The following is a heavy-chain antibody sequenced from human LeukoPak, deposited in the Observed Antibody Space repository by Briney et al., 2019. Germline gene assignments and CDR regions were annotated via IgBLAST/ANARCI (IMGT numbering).Heavy chain of an antibody. V-gene: IGHV1-69*13. J-gene: IGHJ4*02. Sequence: EASVKVSCKASGGTFISYAISWVRQAPGQGLEWMGGIIPIFGTANYAQKFQGRVTITADESTSTAYMELSSLRSEDTAVFYCARSRDGYLYYFDYWGQGTQVTVSS. CDR1: GGTFISYA. CDR3: ARSRDGYLYYFDY. CDR2: IIPIFGTA. D-gene: IGHD5-24*01.